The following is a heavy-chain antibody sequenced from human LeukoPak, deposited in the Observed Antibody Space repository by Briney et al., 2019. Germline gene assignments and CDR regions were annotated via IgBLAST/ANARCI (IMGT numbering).Heavy chain of an antibody. V-gene: IGHV3-21*01. Sequence: GGSLRLSCAASGFTFGTYAMNWVRQAPGKGLEWVSSISTSGRDIYYADSLRGRFTISRDNAKDSLYLQMNSLRVEDTAVYYGARAGGMDVWGQGTTVTVSS. J-gene: IGHJ6*02. CDR1: GFTFGTYA. CDR3: ARAGGMDV. CDR2: ISTSGRDI.